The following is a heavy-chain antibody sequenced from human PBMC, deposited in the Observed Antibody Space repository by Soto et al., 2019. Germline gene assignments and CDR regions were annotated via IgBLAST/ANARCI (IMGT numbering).Heavy chain of an antibody. CDR3: AKEPVGPDWYFEL. CDR1: GFTFRSYA. Sequence: DVQLLESGGGLVQPGGSLRLSCAASGFTFRSYAMSWVRQAPGKGLEWVSGISGSGISTHYADSVKGRFTVSRDNSKNPLYLQMNSLRSEDTALYNCAKEPVGPDWYFELWGRGTLVTVSS. J-gene: IGHJ2*01. CDR2: ISGSGIST. V-gene: IGHV3-23*01.